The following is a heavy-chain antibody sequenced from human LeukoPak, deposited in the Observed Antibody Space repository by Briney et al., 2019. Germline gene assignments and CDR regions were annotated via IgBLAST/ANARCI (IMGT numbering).Heavy chain of an antibody. CDR1: GYSFSTYW. CDR2: IYPGGSDT. CDR3: ARGPSSGTYYFDY. Sequence: GESLKISCKGSGYSFSTYWIGWVRQMPGKGLERMGIIYPGGSDTRYSPSFQGQVTISADKSLSTAYLQWSSLKASDTAIYFCARGPSSGTYYFDYWGQGTLVTVSS. D-gene: IGHD1/OR15-1a*01. J-gene: IGHJ4*02. V-gene: IGHV5-51*01.